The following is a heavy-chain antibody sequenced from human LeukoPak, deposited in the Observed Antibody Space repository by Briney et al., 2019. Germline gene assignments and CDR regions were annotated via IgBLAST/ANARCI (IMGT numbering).Heavy chain of an antibody. J-gene: IGHJ4*02. CDR3: ARVYCSGGSCYGYFDY. CDR2: IYYSGGT. V-gene: IGHV4-59*01. Sequence: PSETLSLTCTVSGGSISSYYWSWIRQPPAKGLEWIGYIYYSGGTNYNPSLKSRVTISVDTSKNQFSLKLSSVTAADTAVYYCARVYCSGGSCYGYFDYWGQGTLVTVSS. D-gene: IGHD2-15*01. CDR1: GGSISSYY.